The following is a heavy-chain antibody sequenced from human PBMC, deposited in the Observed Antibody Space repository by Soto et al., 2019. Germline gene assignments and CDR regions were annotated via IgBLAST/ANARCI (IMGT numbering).Heavy chain of an antibody. CDR1: GGSISSGDYY. Sequence: QVQLQESGPGLVKPSQTLSLTCTVSGGSISSGDYYWSWIRQPPGKGLEWIGYIYYSGSTYYNPSLTSRVTISVDTSKNQFSLKLSSVTAADTAVYYCARDASSITMGRGVGWFDPWGQGTLVTVSS. CDR2: IYYSGST. J-gene: IGHJ5*02. D-gene: IGHD3-10*01. CDR3: ARDASSITMGRGVGWFDP. V-gene: IGHV4-30-4*01.